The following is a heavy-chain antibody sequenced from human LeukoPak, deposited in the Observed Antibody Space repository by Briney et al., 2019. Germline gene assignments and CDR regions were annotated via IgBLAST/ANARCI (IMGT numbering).Heavy chain of an antibody. J-gene: IGHJ4*02. V-gene: IGHV4-59*01. CDR2: IYHSGST. Sequence: SETLSLTCTVSGGSISSYYWSWIRQPPGKGLEWIGYIYHSGSTNYNPSLKSRVTISVDTSKNQFSLKLSSVTAADTAVYYCARVGTYYDFWSGYYTPYYFDYWGQGTLVTVSS. D-gene: IGHD3-3*01. CDR1: GGSISSYY. CDR3: ARVGTYYDFWSGYYTPYYFDY.